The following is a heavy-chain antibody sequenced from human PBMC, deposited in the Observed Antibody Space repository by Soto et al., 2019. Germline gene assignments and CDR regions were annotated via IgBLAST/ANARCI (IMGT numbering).Heavy chain of an antibody. CDR2: ISAYGAFV. D-gene: IGHD1-1*01. CDR3: TRDLFRTITTVDY. CDR1: GFNFEDHA. Sequence: EVQLVESGGGLVEPGRSLRLSCVVSGFNFEDHAMNWVRLAPGKVLEWVSGISAYGAFVGYENSVRGRFTSSRDNDKNSLFLQMSRLRCEDTAVYYCTRDLFRTITTVDYWGQGTLVTVSS. V-gene: IGHV3-9*01. J-gene: IGHJ4*02.